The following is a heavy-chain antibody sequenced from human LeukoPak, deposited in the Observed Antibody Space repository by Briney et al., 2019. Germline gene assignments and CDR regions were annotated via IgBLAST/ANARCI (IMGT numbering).Heavy chain of an antibody. Sequence: PGGSLRLSCAASGFTFSSYAMSWVRQAPGKGLEWVSSNSGSGNRTYYADSVKGRFTISRDNSKNTLYLQMNSLRAEDTAVYYCAADPPKYYDFWSGYSNMFDPWGQGTLVTVSS. V-gene: IGHV3-23*01. J-gene: IGHJ5*02. D-gene: IGHD3-3*01. CDR2: NSGSGNRT. CDR1: GFTFSSYA. CDR3: AADPPKYYDFWSGYSNMFDP.